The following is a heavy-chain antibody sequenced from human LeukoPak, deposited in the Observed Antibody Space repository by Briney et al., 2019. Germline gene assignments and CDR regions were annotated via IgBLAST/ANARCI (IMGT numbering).Heavy chain of an antibody. CDR3: ARKYRSGYSYYFDY. J-gene: IGHJ4*02. CDR1: GGSISTYY. CDR2: IHYSGST. Sequence: SETLSLTCTVSGGSISTYYGSWIRQPPGKGREWVGFIHYSGSTKYNPSRNSRVTISVDPCKNQFSLTLSSATAADTAVYYCARKYRSGYSYYFDYWGQGTLVTVSS. V-gene: IGHV4-59*01. D-gene: IGHD5-18*01.